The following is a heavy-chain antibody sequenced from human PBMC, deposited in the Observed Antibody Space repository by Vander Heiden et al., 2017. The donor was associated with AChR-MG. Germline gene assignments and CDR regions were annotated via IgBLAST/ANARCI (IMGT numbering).Heavy chain of an antibody. D-gene: IGHD2-21*02. J-gene: IGHJ3*02. V-gene: IGHV3-48*03. CDR3: ARVCDGDCYDAFDI. CDR1: GFALNNYD. CDR2: ISRSGSPI. Sequence: ESRGGLVQPGGSLRLSRAVSGFALNNYDMNWVRQAPGKGLEWVSYISRSGSPIYYADSVAGRFTISRGNAKNSLYLQMNSLGAEDTAVYYCARVCDGDCYDAFDIWGQGTMVTVSS.